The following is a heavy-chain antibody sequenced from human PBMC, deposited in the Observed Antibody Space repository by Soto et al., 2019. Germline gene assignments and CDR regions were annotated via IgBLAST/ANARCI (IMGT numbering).Heavy chain of an antibody. D-gene: IGHD6-19*01. Sequence: QITLKESGPTLVKPTQTLTLTCTFSGFSLSSTRMAVGWIRQPPGKALEWLALIYWDDDKRYSPFLKSRLTLPKYTXXNQVVLTMSNMDPVDTARYYCAHIVVAGLGYYFDYWGQGTLVTVSS. V-gene: IGHV2-5*02. CDR3: AHIVVAGLGYYFDY. CDR1: GFSLSSTRMA. CDR2: IYWDDDK. J-gene: IGHJ4*02.